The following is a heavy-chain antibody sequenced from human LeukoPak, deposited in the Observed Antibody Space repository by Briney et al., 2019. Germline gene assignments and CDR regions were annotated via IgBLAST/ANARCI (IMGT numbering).Heavy chain of an antibody. D-gene: IGHD2-21*01. CDR2: IYESGST. CDR3: ARGPGISGDHIYPDY. Sequence: SETLSLTCSVSGYSISSGKYWAWIRQTPGKGLEWIGSIYESGSTYYTPSLKSRVTMSVDTSKNQFSLSLTSVAAADTAVYFCARGPGISGDHIYPDYWGQGIQVTVSS. V-gene: IGHV4-38-2*02. CDR1: GYSISSGKY. J-gene: IGHJ4*02.